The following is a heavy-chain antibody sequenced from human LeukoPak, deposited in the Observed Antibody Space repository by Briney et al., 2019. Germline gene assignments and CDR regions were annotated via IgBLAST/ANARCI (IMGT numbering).Heavy chain of an antibody. CDR1: GDSVSNNDAA. V-gene: IGHV6-1*01. J-gene: IGHJ4*02. D-gene: IGHD3-16*01. CDR2: TYYRSKWHN. CDR3: ARTNGGYVDS. Sequence: SQTLSLTCAISGDSVSNNDAAWNWIRQSPSRGLEWLGRTYYRSKWHNSYAVSVKGRITITPDTSKNQFSLHLNSVTPDDTAVYYCARTNGGYVDSWGQGTLVTVSS.